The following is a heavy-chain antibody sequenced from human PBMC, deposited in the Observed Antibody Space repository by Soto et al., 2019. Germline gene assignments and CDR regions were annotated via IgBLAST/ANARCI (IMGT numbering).Heavy chain of an antibody. J-gene: IGHJ6*02. CDR1: GGSISSYY. V-gene: IGHV4-59*08. CDR2: IYYSGST. CDR3: AGQPTAGSYYDLGSYYYYYAMDV. Sequence: SETLSLTCTVSGGSISSYYWSWIRQPPGKGLEWIGYIYYSGSTNYNPSLKSRVTISVDTSKNQFSLKLSSVTAADTAVYYCAGQPTAGSYYDLGSYYYYYAMDVRGQGTTVTVSS. D-gene: IGHD3-10*01.